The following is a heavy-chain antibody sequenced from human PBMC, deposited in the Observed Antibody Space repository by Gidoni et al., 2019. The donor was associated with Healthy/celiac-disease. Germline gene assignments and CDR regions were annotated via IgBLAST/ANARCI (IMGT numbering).Heavy chain of an antibody. CDR1: GSTFGDYA. D-gene: IGHD3-3*01. CDR2: IRSKAYGGTT. CDR3: TRKYYDFWSGCDY. Sequence: EVQLVESGGGLVQPGRSLRLSCTASGSTFGDYAMSWFRQAPGKGLEWVGFIRSKAYGGTTEYAASVKGRFTISRDDSKSIAYLQMNSLKTEDTAVYYCTRKYYDFWSGCDYWGQGTLVTVSS. V-gene: IGHV3-49*03. J-gene: IGHJ4*02.